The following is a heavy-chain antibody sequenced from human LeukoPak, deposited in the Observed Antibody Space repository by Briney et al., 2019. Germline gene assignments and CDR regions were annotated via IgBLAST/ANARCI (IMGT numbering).Heavy chain of an antibody. CDR3: ARDHSHYDSSGYFGH. V-gene: IGHV3-30*01. CDR2: LSYDGSKY. D-gene: IGHD3-22*01. Sequence: PGGPLRLSCPASGSTSTSFAMHWSRKPQGNRLEGWPLLSYDGSKYYSADSVKGRFTISRDNSKNTLYLQMNSLRPEDTAVYYCARDHSHYDSSGYFGHWGQGALVTVSS. CDR1: GSTSTSFA. J-gene: IGHJ4*02.